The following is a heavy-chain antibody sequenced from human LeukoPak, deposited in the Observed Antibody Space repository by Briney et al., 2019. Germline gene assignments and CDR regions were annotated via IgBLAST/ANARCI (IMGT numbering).Heavy chain of an antibody. CDR3: ARLGAVAATGYFDY. CDR2: IYWDDDK. V-gene: IGHV2-5*02. J-gene: IGHJ4*02. Sequence: SGPTLVNPTQTLTLTCTFSGSSLSTSGVGVGWIRQPPGKALEWLALIYWDDDKRYSPSLKSRLTITKDTSKNQVVLTMTNMDPVDTATYYCARLGAVAATGYFDYWGQGTLVTVSS. CDR1: GSSLSTSGVG. D-gene: IGHD2-15*01.